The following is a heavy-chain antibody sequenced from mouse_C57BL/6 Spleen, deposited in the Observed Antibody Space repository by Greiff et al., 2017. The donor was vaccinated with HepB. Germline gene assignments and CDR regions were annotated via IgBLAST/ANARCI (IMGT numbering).Heavy chain of an antibody. J-gene: IGHJ4*01. CDR2: INPNNGGT. V-gene: IGHV1-18*01. CDR1: GYTFTDYN. D-gene: IGHD2-10*01. CDR3: ARRSYYGNHYAMDY. Sequence: EVQLQQSGPELVKPGASVKIPCKASGYTFTDYNMDWVKQSHGKSLEWIGDINPNNGGTIYNQKFKGKATLTVDKSSSTAYMELRSLTSEDTAVYYCARRSYYGNHYAMDYWGQGTSVTVSS.